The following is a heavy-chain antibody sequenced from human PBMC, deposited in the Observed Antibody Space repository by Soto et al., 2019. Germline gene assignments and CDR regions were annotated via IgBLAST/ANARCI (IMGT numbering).Heavy chain of an antibody. CDR2: INGGGAV. Sequence: EVQVVESGGGSVQPGGSLRLSCAASGFPFSNFEMNWVRQAPGKGLEWLSYINGGGAVYYSDSVKGRFTISRDNAKNSLYLQMSSLRAEDTAVYFCVGGGLSYFAYWGQGALVTVSS. J-gene: IGHJ4*02. V-gene: IGHV3-48*03. D-gene: IGHD3-16*01. CDR3: VGGGLSYFAY. CDR1: GFPFSNFE.